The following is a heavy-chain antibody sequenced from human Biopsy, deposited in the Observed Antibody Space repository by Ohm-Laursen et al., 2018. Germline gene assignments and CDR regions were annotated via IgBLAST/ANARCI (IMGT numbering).Heavy chain of an antibody. J-gene: IGHJ2*01. CDR2: VYYTGST. Sequence: SDTLSLICTVSGDSISSYYWSWIRQPPGKGLQWIGYVYYTGSTDYNPSLQSRVTISVDTSKNHFSLRFGSVTPADTAIYYCARDRGYYSDGTVPGYFDLWGRGTLVTVSS. CDR3: ARDRGYYSDGTVPGYFDL. CDR1: GDSISSYY. V-gene: IGHV4-59*01. D-gene: IGHD3-22*01.